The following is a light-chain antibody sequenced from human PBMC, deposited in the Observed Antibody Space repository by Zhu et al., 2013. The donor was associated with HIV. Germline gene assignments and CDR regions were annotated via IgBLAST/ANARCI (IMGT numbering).Light chain of an antibody. Sequence: SYVVSQPPSVSVAPGQTARITCGGNDIGTISVHWYQQKPGQAPVLVIFDDTYGPSGIPERFSGYKFGNTATLTISRVEVGDEADYYCQVWDSGSDLGVFGTGTKVTVL. CDR3: QVWDSGSDLGV. V-gene: IGLV3-21*02. J-gene: IGLJ1*01. CDR1: DIGTIS. CDR2: DDT.